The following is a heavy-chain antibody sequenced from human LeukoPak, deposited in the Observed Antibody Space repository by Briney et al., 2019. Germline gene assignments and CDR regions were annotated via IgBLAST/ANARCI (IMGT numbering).Heavy chain of an antibody. CDR1: GFTFSSYW. CDR2: INSDGSST. D-gene: IGHD6-19*01. CDR3: AICHWYSSGCRNDY. V-gene: IGHV3-74*01. Sequence: GGSLRLSCAASGFTFSSYWMHWVRQAPGKGLVWVSRINSDGSSTSYADSVKGRFTISRYNSKNTLYLQMNSLRAEDTAEYYCAICHWYSSGCRNDYWGQGTLVTVSS. J-gene: IGHJ4*02.